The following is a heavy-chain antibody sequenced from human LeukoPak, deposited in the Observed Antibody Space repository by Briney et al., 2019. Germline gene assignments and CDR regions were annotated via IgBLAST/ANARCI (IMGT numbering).Heavy chain of an antibody. V-gene: IGHV1-46*01. J-gene: IGHJ6*02. CDR1: GYTFTSYY. Sequence: ASVKVSCKASGYTFTSYYMHWVRQAPGQGLEWMGIINPSGGSTSYAQKFQGRVTMTRDTSTSTVYMELSSLRPEDTAVYYCARGGGGGTYYYFGMDVWGQGTTVTVSS. CDR2: INPSGGST. CDR3: ARGGGGGTYYYFGMDV. D-gene: IGHD2-21*01.